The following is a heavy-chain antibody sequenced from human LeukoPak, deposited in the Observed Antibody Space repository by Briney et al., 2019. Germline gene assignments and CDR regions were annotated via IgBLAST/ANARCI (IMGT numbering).Heavy chain of an antibody. CDR3: ARDRYSSMWSVFEY. CDR1: GFTFSSFG. J-gene: IGHJ4*02. D-gene: IGHD6-13*01. CDR2: IWYDGSTK. Sequence: GGSLRLSCAASGFTFSSFGMHWVRQSPGKGLEWVAVIWYDGSTKVYADSVKGRFTIFRDNSRNTLSLQVNSLRAEDTAVYYCARDRYSSMWSVFEYWGQGALVTVSS. V-gene: IGHV3-33*01.